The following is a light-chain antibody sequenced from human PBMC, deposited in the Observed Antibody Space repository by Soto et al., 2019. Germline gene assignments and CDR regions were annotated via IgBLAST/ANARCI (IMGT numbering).Light chain of an antibody. CDR2: KAS. CDR3: QQYDSYPLT. V-gene: IGKV1-5*03. CDR1: QSISDW. J-gene: IGKJ4*01. Sequence: DIQMTQFPSTLSASVGDRVIITCRASQSISDWLAWYQQKSGKAPKLLIYKASNLESGVPSRFSGSGSGTEFTLTISSLQPDDFATYYCQQYDSYPLTFGGGTKVEIK.